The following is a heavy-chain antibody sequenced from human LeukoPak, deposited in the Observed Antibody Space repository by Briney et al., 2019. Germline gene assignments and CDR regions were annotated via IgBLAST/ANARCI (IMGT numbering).Heavy chain of an antibody. CDR2: NDNGSTR. J-gene: IGHJ4*02. CDR3: ARDMQTWPRFPDY. D-gene: IGHD5-12*01. CDR1: GFTVSSNY. V-gene: IGHV3-53*01. Sequence: GGSLRLSCAASGFTVSSNYMSWVRQAPGKGLEWVSGINDNGSTRFYAASVKGRFTSSRDNPKNTLYLQVNGLRVEDTAVYYCARDMQTWPRFPDYWGQGTLVTVSS.